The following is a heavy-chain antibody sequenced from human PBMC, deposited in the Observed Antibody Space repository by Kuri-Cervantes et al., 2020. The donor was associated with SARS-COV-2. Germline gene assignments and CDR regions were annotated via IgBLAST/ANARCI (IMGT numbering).Heavy chain of an antibody. CDR1: GLTFSSYA. D-gene: IGHD1-1*01. V-gene: IGHV3-30*07. CDR2: ISNDGSNK. J-gene: IGHJ4*02. CDR3: AKDPKIERGTRSDY. Sequence: GESLKISCAASGLTFSSYAMHWDRQAPGKGLELVAVISNDGSNKYYAESVKGRFTITRDNSKNTLYLQMNSLRAEDTTVYYCAKDPKIERGTRSDYWGQGTLVTVSS.